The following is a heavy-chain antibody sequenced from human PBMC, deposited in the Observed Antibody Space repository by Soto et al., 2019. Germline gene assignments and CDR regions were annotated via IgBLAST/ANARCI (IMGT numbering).Heavy chain of an antibody. V-gene: IGHV3-15*01. CDR3: TTDLWVFYGSGSHP. D-gene: IGHD3-10*01. Sequence: PGGSLRLSCAASGFTFSNAWMSWVRQAPGKGLEWVGRIKSKTDGGTTDYAAPVKGRFTISREDSKNTLYLQMNSLKTEDRAVYYCTTDLWVFYGSGSHPWGQGTLVTVSS. J-gene: IGHJ5*02. CDR2: IKSKTDGGTT. CDR1: GFTFSNAW.